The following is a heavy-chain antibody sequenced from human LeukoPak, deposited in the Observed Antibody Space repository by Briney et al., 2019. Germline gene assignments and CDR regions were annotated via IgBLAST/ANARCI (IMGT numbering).Heavy chain of an antibody. V-gene: IGHV3-48*04. CDR1: GFTFSAYA. CDR3: ARVRYDSGWYDY. D-gene: IGHD6-19*01. Sequence: GGSLRLSCVASGFTFSAYAMAWVRQAPGKGLECVSHITTGGSSTFHADSVKGRFTISRDNAKNSLYLQMNSLRGEDAAVYYCARVRYDSGWYDYWGQGTLVTVSS. CDR2: ITTGGSST. J-gene: IGHJ4*02.